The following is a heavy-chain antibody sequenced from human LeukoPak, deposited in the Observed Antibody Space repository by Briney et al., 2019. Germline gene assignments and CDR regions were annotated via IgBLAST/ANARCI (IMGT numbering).Heavy chain of an antibody. J-gene: IGHJ4*02. CDR2: INDSGST. CDR1: GGSFSGYY. D-gene: IGHD1-7*01. Sequence: PSETLSLTCAVSGGSFSGYYWSWIRQPPGKGLEWIGEINDSGSTNYNPPLKSRVTISVDTSKNQFSLKLSSVTAADTAVYYCARGRGNSPMPTYWGQGTLVTVSS. CDR3: ARGRGNSPMPTY. V-gene: IGHV4-34*01.